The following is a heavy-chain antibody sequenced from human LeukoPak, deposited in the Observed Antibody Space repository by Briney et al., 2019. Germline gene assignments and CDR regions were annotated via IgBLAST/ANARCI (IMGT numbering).Heavy chain of an antibody. CDR2: IIPILGIA. Sequence: SVTVSCTASGGTFSSYAISWVRQAPGQGLEWMGRIIPILGIANYAQKFQGRVTITADKSTSTAYMELSSLRSEDTAVYYCARDRIAVAGPFDYWGQGTLVTVSS. D-gene: IGHD6-19*01. J-gene: IGHJ4*02. CDR3: ARDRIAVAGPFDY. CDR1: GGTFSSYA. V-gene: IGHV1-69*04.